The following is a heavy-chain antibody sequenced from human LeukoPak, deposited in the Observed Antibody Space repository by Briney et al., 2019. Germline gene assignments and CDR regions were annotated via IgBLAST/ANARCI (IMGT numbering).Heavy chain of an antibody. CDR3: ARGRGITMVRGVIRSLYDY. J-gene: IGHJ4*02. V-gene: IGHV4-34*01. CDR1: GGSFSGYY. Sequence: SETLSLTCAVYGGSFSGYYWSWIRQPPGKGLEWIGEINHSGSTYYNPSLKSRVAISVDTSKNQFSLKLSSVTAADTAVYYCARGRGITMVRGVIRSLYDYWGQGTLVTVSS. D-gene: IGHD3-10*01. CDR2: INHSGST.